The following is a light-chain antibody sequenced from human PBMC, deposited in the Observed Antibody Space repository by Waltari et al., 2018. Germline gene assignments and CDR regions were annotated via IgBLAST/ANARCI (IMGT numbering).Light chain of an antibody. Sequence: YDLTQPPSVSVSPGQTAAITCAGDGLPKQYTFWYKQKSGQAPVLVMYDDNKRPSGIPGRFSGSSAGTVATLTITGAQVDDEADYYCYSKDTDGGSQGKIGGGTKLTVL. J-gene: IGLJ2*01. V-gene: IGLV3-10*01. CDR1: GLPKQY. CDR3: YSKDTDGGSQGK. CDR2: DDN.